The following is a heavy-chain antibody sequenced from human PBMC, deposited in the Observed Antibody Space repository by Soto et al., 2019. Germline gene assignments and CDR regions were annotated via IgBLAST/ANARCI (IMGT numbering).Heavy chain of an antibody. D-gene: IGHD2-8*01. Sequence: EVQLLESGGGLVQPGGSLRLSCAASGFPFSSYGMSWVRQAPGKGLEWVSVISGSGGSTYYADSVKGRFTLSRDNSKNTVYLQMNSLSAEDTAVYYCAKDSPVGVPLMRDFHDWGQGTLVTVSS. CDR1: GFPFSSYG. CDR3: AKDSPVGVPLMRDFHD. CDR2: ISGSGGST. V-gene: IGHV3-23*01. J-gene: IGHJ1*01.